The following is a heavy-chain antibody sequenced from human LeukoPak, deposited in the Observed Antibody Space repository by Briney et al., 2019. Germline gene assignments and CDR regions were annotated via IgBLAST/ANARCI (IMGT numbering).Heavy chain of an antibody. Sequence: SETLSLTCTVSGGSISSGSYYWSWIRQPAGKGLEWIGRIYTSGSTNYNPSLKSRVTISVETSKNQFSLKLSSVTAADTAVYYCARGRLRFLEWLPGGDAFDIWGQGTMVTVSS. CDR3: ARGRLRFLEWLPGGDAFDI. D-gene: IGHD3-3*01. CDR2: IYTSGST. J-gene: IGHJ3*02. CDR1: GGSISSGSYY. V-gene: IGHV4-61*02.